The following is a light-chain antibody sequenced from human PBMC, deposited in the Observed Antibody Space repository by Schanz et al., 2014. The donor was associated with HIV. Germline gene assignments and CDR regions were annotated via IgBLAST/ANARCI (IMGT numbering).Light chain of an antibody. J-gene: IGLJ2*01. CDR3: GTWDSTLRAVV. V-gene: IGLV1-51*01. CDR2: DNN. CDR1: YSNIGNNY. Sequence: QSVLTQPPSVSAAPGQKVTISCSGRYSNIGNNYVFWYQQFPGTAPKLLIYDNNDRPSGIPARFSGSKSGSSATLGIAGLQTGDEADYYCGTWDSTLRAVVLGGGTKLTVL.